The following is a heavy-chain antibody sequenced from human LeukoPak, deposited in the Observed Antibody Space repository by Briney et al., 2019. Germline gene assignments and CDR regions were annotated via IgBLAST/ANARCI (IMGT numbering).Heavy chain of an antibody. CDR1: GGSFSGYY. V-gene: IGHV4-34*01. Sequence: SETLSLTCAVYGGSFSGYYWSWIRQPPGKGLEWIGEINHSGSTNYNPSLKSRVTISVDTSKNQFSLKLSSVTAADTAVYHCARATGRGFDYWGQGTLVTVSS. CDR3: ARATGRGFDY. CDR2: INHSGST. J-gene: IGHJ4*02. D-gene: IGHD3-10*01.